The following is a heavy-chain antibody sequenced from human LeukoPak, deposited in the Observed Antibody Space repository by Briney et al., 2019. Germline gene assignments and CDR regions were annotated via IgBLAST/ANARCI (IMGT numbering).Heavy chain of an antibody. CDR3: AKDWYYDD. CDR1: GFTFSSYG. J-gene: IGHJ4*02. CDR2: ISYDGSNK. Sequence: PGRSLRLSCAASGFTFSSYGMHWARQAPGKGLEWVAVISYDGSNKYYADSVKGRFTISRDNSKNTLYLQMNSLRAEDTAVYYCAKDWYYDDWGQGTLVTVSS. V-gene: IGHV3-30*18.